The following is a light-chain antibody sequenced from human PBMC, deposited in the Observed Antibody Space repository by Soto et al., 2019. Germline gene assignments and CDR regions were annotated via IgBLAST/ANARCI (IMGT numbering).Light chain of an antibody. V-gene: IGLV1-44*01. J-gene: IGLJ3*02. CDR1: SSNIGSNT. Sequence: QSALTQPPSASGTPGQRVTISCSGSSSNIGSNTVNWYQQLPGTAPTLLIYSNNQRPSGVPDRFSGSKSGTSAALAISGLQAEDEADYYCAAWDDSLTGWVFGGGTQLTVL. CDR2: SNN. CDR3: AAWDDSLTGWV.